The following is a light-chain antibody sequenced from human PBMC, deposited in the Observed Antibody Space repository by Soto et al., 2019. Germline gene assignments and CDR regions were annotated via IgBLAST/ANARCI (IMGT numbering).Light chain of an antibody. Sequence: QSALTQPPSASGTPGQRVTISGSGSSSNIGSDFVYWYQQLPGTAPKLLIYHNYQRPSGVPDRFSGSKSGTSGSLAISDLRSEDEADYYYSAWDDSLSAYVFGAGTKVTVL. V-gene: IGLV1-47*01. CDR3: SAWDDSLSAYV. CDR2: HNY. CDR1: SSNIGSDF. J-gene: IGLJ1*01.